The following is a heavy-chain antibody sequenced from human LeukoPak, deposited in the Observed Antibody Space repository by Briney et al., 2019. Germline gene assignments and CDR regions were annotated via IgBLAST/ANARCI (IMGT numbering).Heavy chain of an antibody. CDR1: GGSFSGYY. CDR3: ARCGGSCDY. D-gene: IGHD2-15*01. J-gene: IGHJ4*02. V-gene: IGHV4-34*01. CDR2: INHSGST. Sequence: PSETLSLTCAVYGGSFSGYYWSWIRQPPGKGLEWIGEINHSGSTNYNPSLKSRVTVSVDTSKNQFSLKLSSVTAADTAVYYCARCGGSCDYWGQGTLVTVSS.